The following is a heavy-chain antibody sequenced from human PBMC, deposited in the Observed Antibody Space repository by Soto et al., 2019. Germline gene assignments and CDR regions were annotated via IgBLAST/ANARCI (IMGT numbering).Heavy chain of an antibody. CDR1: GFTFSSNS. D-gene: IGHD1-26*01. CDR3: AKWDGSGDH. V-gene: IGHV3-23*01. CDR2: ISIGGDKT. Sequence: EVQLLESGGDLIQPGGSLRLSCAASGFTFSSNSFTWVRQAPGKGLEYVSGISIGGDKTWHAESVKGRSTVSRDNSKNTVYLQMNSLRVDDTAVYYCAKWDGSGDHWGQGTRVTGSS. J-gene: IGHJ1*01.